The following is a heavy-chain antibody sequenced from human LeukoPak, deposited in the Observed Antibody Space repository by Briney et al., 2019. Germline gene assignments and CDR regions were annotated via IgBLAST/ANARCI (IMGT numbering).Heavy chain of an antibody. CDR2: IYSSGST. CDR3: ARAPSSGATYFNY. Sequence: SETLSLTCTVSGGSISTYYWNWIRQPAGKRLKWVGRIYSSGSTHYNPSLKSRVTMSVDASKNQFSLNLSSVTAADTAVYYCARAPSSGATYFNYWGQGTLVTVSS. D-gene: IGHD1-26*01. CDR1: GGSISTYY. J-gene: IGHJ4*02. V-gene: IGHV4-4*07.